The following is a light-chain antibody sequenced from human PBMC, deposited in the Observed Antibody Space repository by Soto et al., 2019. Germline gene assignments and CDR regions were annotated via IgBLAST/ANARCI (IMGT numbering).Light chain of an antibody. CDR2: AAA. CDR3: QQAKNFPWT. CDR1: QSISSY. V-gene: IGKV1-39*01. Sequence: DIQMTQSPSSLSASVGDRVTITCRASQSISSYLNWYQQQTGKAHKLLIYAAASLKSGVPSRFSGSGSGTDVTLTISSLQPEDFATYYCQQAKNFPWTFGQETKV. J-gene: IGKJ1*01.